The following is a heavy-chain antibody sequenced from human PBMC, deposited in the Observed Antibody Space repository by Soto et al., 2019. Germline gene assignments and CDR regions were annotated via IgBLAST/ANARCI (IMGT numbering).Heavy chain of an antibody. CDR3: ASRPRNGYNR. CDR1: GGSFSNSA. D-gene: IGHD5-12*01. V-gene: IGHV1-69*01. CDR2: IIPIFNTP. J-gene: IGHJ4*02. Sequence: QGQLVQSGAELKKPGSSVKVSCKSSGGSFSNSAVTWVRQAPGQGLEWMGGIIPIFNTPNYAQKFQGRVAFTADDSTATAYMELTSLTSEDTAVYYCASRPRNGYNRWGQGTLVTVSS.